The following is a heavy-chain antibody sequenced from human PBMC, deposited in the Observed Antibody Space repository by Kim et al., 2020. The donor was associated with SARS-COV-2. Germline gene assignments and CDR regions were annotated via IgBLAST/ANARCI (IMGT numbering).Heavy chain of an antibody. Sequence: SETLSLTCTVSGGSISSSSYYWGWIRQPPGKGLEWIGSIYYSGSTYYNPSFKSRVTISVDTSKNQFSLKLSSVTAADTAVYYCAGEYNWNDVDAFDIWGQGTMVTVSS. D-gene: IGHD1-20*01. CDR2: IYYSGST. V-gene: IGHV4-39*01. CDR1: GGSISSSSYY. CDR3: AGEYNWNDVDAFDI. J-gene: IGHJ3*02.